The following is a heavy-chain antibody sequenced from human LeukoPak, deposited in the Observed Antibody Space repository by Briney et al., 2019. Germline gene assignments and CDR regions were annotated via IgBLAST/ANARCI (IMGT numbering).Heavy chain of an antibody. J-gene: IGHJ1*01. V-gene: IGHV3-7*01. CDR2: IKQDGSET. CDR1: ESNDW. CDR3: ATLVGSTFDYFQH. D-gene: IGHD1-26*01. Sequence: QAGGSLRLSRAASESNDWTGWVRQAPGKGLGWVANIKQDGSETYYADSVKGRFTISRDTAKNSMYLQMNSLRAEDTALYYCATLVGSTFDYFQHWGRGTLVTVSS.